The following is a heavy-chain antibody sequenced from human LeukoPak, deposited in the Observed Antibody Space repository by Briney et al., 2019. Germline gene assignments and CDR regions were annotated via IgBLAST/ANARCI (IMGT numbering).Heavy chain of an antibody. V-gene: IGHV4-59*01. CDR1: GDSINNYY. CDR3: ARAVHYSGTSDQYTGGWYYFDF. CDR2: INYSGSS. Sequence: PSETLSLTCTVSGDSINNYYWSWIRQPPGKGLEWIGNINYSGSSNSNPSLKSRATISVDMSRKHFFLDLISVTAADTAVYYCARAVHYSGTSDQYTGGWYYFDFWGQGTRVTVSS. D-gene: IGHD3-10*01. J-gene: IGHJ4*02.